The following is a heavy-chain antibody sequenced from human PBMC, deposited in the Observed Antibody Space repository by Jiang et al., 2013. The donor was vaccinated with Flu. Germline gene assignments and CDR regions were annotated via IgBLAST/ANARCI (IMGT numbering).Heavy chain of an antibody. J-gene: IGHJ6*02. V-gene: IGHV4-34*01. Sequence: LLKPSETLSLTCAVYGGPFSDYYWSWIRQPPGKGLEWIGEINHSGSTNYNPSLKSRVTISVDTSKNQFSLKLSSVTAADTAVYYCARGDVWGQGTTVTVSS. CDR3: ARGDV. CDR2: INHSGST. CDR1: GGPFSDYY.